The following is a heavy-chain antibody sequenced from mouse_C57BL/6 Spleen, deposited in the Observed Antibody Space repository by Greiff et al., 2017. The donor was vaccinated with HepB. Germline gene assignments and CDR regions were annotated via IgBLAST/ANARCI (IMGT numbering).Heavy chain of an antibody. CDR2: ISSGSSTS. CDR1: GFTFSDYG. CDR3: ARTSSTTVVAHWDFEV. Sequence: DVQLVESGGGLVKPGGSLKLSCAASGFTFSDYGMHWVRQAPEKGLEWVAYISSGSSTSYYADTVQGRFTISRDNAKNTLVLQMTSLRSEDTAMYYCARTSSTTVVAHWDFEVWGTGTTVTVSS. D-gene: IGHD1-1*01. V-gene: IGHV5-17*01. J-gene: IGHJ1*03.